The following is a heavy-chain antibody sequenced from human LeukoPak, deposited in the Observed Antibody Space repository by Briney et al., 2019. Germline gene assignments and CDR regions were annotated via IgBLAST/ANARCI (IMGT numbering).Heavy chain of an antibody. V-gene: IGHV2-70*11. Sequence: TLSLTCTVSGGSISSYYWSWIRQPPGKALEWLARIDWDDDKYYSTSLKTRLTISKDTSKNQVVLTMTNMDPVDTATYYCARADVDKARINWFDPWGQGTLVTVSS. J-gene: IGHJ5*02. CDR3: ARADVDKARINWFDP. CDR2: IDWDDDK. CDR1: GGSISSYY. D-gene: IGHD5-12*01.